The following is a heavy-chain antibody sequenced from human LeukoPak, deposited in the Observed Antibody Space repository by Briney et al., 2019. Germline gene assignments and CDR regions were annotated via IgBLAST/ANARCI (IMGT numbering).Heavy chain of an antibody. CDR1: GFTFSNYA. V-gene: IGHV3-30-3*01. Sequence: GRSLRLSCAASGFTFSNYAMHWVRQAPGKGLEWVAVISHHGTNEYYTDSVKGRFTISRDNSKNTIYLQMNSLRAEDTAVYYCVRDESSGTHQYFQHWGQGSLVTVSS. D-gene: IGHD1-26*01. CDR3: VRDESSGTHQYFQH. J-gene: IGHJ1*01. CDR2: ISHHGTNE.